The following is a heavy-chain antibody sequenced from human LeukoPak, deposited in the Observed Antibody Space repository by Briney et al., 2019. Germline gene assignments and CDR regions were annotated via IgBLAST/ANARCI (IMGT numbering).Heavy chain of an antibody. Sequence: PSETLSLTRTVSGGSISSSNYYWGWIRQPPGKGLEWIGSVYFSGRTYYNPSLKSRDTISVDASKNQFSLKLRSVTAADTAVYYCARHSWLFYAMDVWGQGTTVTVSS. D-gene: IGHD3-22*01. CDR1: GGSISSSNYY. V-gene: IGHV4-39*01. J-gene: IGHJ6*02. CDR3: ARHSWLFYAMDV. CDR2: VYFSGRT.